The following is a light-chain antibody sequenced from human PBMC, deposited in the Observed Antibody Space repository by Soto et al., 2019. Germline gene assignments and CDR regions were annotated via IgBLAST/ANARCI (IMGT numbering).Light chain of an antibody. J-gene: IGKJ3*01. Sequence: EIVLTQSPATLSLSPGERATLSCGASQSVSRNYVAWYQQKPGPAPSLVMHAASTRATGIPDRFSGSGSGTDFTLTISRLEPEDFAVYYCQQYDRSPFTFGPGTKVDI. V-gene: IGKV3D-20*01. CDR3: QQYDRSPFT. CDR2: AAS. CDR1: QSVSRNY.